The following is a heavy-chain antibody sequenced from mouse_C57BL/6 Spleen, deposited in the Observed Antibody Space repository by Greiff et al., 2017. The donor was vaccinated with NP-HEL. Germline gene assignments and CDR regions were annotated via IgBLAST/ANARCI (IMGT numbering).Heavy chain of an antibody. CDR3: GRSYYYGSAFDY. CDR2: IYPGSGNT. V-gene: IGHV1-66*01. J-gene: IGHJ2*01. D-gene: IGHD1-1*01. Sequence: VQLQESGPELVKPGASVKISCKASGYSFTGYYMHWVKQRPGQGLEWIGWIYPGSGNTKYNEKFKGKATLTADTSSSTAYMQLSSLTSEDSAVYYCGRSYYYGSAFDYWGQGTTLTVSS. CDR1: GYSFTGYY.